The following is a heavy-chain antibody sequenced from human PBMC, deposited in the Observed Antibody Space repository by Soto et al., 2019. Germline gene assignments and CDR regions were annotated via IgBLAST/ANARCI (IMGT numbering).Heavy chain of an antibody. Sequence: PWWSLRLSCSASVFGFSSYWMHWFRQAPGKGLVWVSRTNNDGSATTYADSVRGRFTSFRDNAKNTLFLQMTSLGVEDTAVYYCAREMATISLGAFDIWGEGTMVTVSS. V-gene: IGHV3-74*01. J-gene: IGHJ3*02. CDR1: VFGFSSYW. CDR3: AREMATISLGAFDI. D-gene: IGHD5-12*01. CDR2: TNNDGSAT.